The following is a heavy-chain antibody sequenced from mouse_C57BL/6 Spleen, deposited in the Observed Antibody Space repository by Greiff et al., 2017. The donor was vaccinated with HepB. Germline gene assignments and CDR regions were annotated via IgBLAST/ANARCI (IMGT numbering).Heavy chain of an antibody. CDR2: ISSGGDYI. Sequence: EVMLVESGEGLVKPGGSLKLSCAASGFTFSSYAMSWVRQTPEKRLEWVAYISSGGDYIYYADTVKGRFTISRDNARNTLYLQMSSLKSEDTAMYYCARDSHAYYSTRVGAMDYWGQGTSVTVSS. J-gene: IGHJ4*01. D-gene: IGHD2-5*01. CDR1: GFTFSSYA. V-gene: IGHV5S21*01. CDR3: ARDSHAYYSTRVGAMDY.